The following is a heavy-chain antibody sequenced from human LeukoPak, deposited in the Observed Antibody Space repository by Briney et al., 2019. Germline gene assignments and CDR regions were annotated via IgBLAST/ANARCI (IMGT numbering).Heavy chain of an antibody. D-gene: IGHD1-26*01. CDR1: GFSLSTRGMC. CDR3: ARTSTGSGSYFFDY. V-gene: IGHV2-70*01. Sequence: SGPALVKPTQTLTLTCTFSGFSLSTRGMCVSWIRQPPGKALEWLALIDWDDDKYYSTSLKTRLTISKDTSKNQVVLTMTNMDPVDTATYYCARTSTGSGSYFFDYWGQGTLVTVSS. CDR2: IDWDDDK. J-gene: IGHJ4*02.